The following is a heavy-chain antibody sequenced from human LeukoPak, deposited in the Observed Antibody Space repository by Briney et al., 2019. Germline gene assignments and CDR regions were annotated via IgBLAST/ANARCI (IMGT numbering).Heavy chain of an antibody. CDR2: ISSSSSTI. D-gene: IGHD1-26*01. CDR3: ASIVGATDDAFDI. CDR1: GFTFSDYY. J-gene: IGHJ3*02. Sequence: GGSLRLSCAASGFTFSDYYMSWIRQAPGKGLEWVSYISSSSSTIYYADSVKGRFTISRDNAKNSLYLQMNSLRAEDTAVYYCASIVGATDDAFDIWGQGTMVTVSS. V-gene: IGHV3-11*04.